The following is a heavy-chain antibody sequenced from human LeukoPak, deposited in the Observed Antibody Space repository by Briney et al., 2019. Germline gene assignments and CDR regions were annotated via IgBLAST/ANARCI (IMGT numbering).Heavy chain of an antibody. CDR2: IYHSGST. J-gene: IGHJ4*02. CDR3: AREVAGTPIVDY. V-gene: IGHV4-4*02. D-gene: IGHD6-19*01. CDR1: GGSISSSNW. Sequence: PSETLSPTCAVSGGSISSSNWWSWVRQPPGKGLEWIGEIYHSGSTNYNPSLKSRVTISLDTSKNQFSLKLSSVTAADTAVYYCAREVAGTPIVDYWGQGTLVTVSS.